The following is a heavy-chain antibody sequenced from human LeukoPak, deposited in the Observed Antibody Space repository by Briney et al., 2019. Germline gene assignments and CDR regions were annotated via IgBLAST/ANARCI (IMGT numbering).Heavy chain of an antibody. V-gene: IGHV4-4*02. D-gene: IGHD3-16*02. CDR1: GGSISSSSSIC. J-gene: IGHJ4*02. Sequence: SETLSLTCAVSGGSISSSSSICWTWVCQPPGKGLEWIGEIYHSGATNYNPSLKSRVTMLLDKSKNQFSLKLSSVTAADTAVYYCARLARDYVWGSYRPRSRYFDYWGQGTLVTVSS. CDR3: ARLARDYVWGSYRPRSRYFDY. CDR2: IYHSGAT.